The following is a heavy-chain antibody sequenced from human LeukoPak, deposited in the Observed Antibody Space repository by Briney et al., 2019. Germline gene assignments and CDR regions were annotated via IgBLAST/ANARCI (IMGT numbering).Heavy chain of an antibody. CDR1: GYSFTSYL. J-gene: IGHJ4*02. CDR2: IYPGESDT. CDR3: ARTDSTSYSYEAWYFFDY. D-gene: IGHD3-22*01. V-gene: IGHV5-51*01. Sequence: GESLKISCKGSGYSFTSYLIGWGRQMPGKGLEGMGIIYPGESDTRYSPSFRGQVTISPDKSSSTAYLRWSSLKDSDTAMYYCARTDSTSYSYEAWYFFDYWGQGTLVTVSS.